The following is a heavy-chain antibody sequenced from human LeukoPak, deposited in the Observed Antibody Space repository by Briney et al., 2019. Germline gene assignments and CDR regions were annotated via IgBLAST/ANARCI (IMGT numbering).Heavy chain of an antibody. CDR1: GGSISSSSYF. D-gene: IGHD3-10*01. Sequence: SETLSLTCTVSGGSISSSSYFWGWIRQPPGKGLEWIGSIYYSGSTYYNPSLKSRVTISVDTSKNQFSLKLRSVTAADTALHYCAGSGSYRVLKAWGQGTLVTVSS. V-gene: IGHV4-39*01. CDR2: IYYSGST. CDR3: AGSGSYRVLKA. J-gene: IGHJ5*02.